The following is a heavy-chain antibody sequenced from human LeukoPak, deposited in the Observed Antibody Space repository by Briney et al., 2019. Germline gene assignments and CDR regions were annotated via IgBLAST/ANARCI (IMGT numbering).Heavy chain of an antibody. CDR3: ARAESSAYSSSVGYGMDV. J-gene: IGHJ6*02. V-gene: IGHV3-21*01. Sequence: GGSLRLSCAASGFTFSSYSMNWVRQAPGKGLEWVSSISSSSSYIYYADSVTGRFTISRDNAKNSLYLQMNSLRAEDTAVYYCARAESSAYSSSVGYGMDVWGQGTTVTVSS. CDR2: ISSSSSYI. D-gene: IGHD6-6*01. CDR1: GFTFSSYS.